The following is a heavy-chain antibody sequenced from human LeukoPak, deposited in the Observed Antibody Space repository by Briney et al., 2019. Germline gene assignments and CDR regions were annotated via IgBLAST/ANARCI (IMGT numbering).Heavy chain of an antibody. CDR3: AELGITMIGGV. V-gene: IGHV3-11*04. J-gene: IGHJ6*04. Sequence: GGSLRLSCAASGFTFSGYSMNWIRQAPGKGLEWVSYISSSGNTIYYADSVKGRFTISRDNAKNSLYLQMNSLRAEDTAVYYCAELGITMIGGVWGKGTTVTISS. D-gene: IGHD3-10*02. CDR1: GFTFSGYS. CDR2: ISSSGNTI.